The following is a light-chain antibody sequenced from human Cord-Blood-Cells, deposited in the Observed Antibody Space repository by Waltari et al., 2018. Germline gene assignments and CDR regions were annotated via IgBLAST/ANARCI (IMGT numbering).Light chain of an antibody. CDR2: STN. CDR1: SGSVSTSNY. CDR3: VLYMGSGIWV. J-gene: IGLJ3*02. Sequence: QTVVTQEPSFSVSPGGTVTLTCGLSSGSVSTSNYPSWYQQTPGQAPRTLIYSTNTRSSGVPDRFSDSILGNKAALTITGAQADDESDYYCVLYMGSGIWVFGGGTKLTVL. V-gene: IGLV8-61*01.